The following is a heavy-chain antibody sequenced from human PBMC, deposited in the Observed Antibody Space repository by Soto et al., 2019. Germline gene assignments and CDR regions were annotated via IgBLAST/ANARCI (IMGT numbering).Heavy chain of an antibody. Sequence: HPGGSLRLSCTASGLNLDSPYSHGLTWVRRSPGMGPEWVSTISSNGFNTHYAESVQGRFTISKDASRNTVHLHMNSLRADDTATYFCVSWVSAHFDYWGHGTPVTVSS. J-gene: IGHJ4*01. CDR3: VSWVSAHFDY. V-gene: IGHV3-23*01. CDR2: ISSNGFNT. D-gene: IGHD2-8*01. CDR1: GLNLDSPYSHG.